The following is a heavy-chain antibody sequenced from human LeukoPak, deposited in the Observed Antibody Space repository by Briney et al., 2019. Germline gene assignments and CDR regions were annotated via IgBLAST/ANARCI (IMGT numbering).Heavy chain of an antibody. J-gene: IGHJ4*02. CDR3: AKGGKWDVTPFDY. V-gene: IGHV3-23*01. CDR2: ISGGGGST. D-gene: IGHD1-26*01. CDR1: GFTFTSYS. Sequence: SLRLSCAASGFTFTSYSMNWVRQAPGKGLEWVSTISGGGGSTYYADSAKGRFTISRDNSKNTLYLQVNSLRAEDTAVYYCAKGGKWDVTPFDYWGQGTLVTVSS.